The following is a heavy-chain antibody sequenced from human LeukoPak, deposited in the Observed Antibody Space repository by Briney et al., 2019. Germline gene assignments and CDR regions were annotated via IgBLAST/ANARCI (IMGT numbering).Heavy chain of an antibody. CDR3: ASHSYGYNH. V-gene: IGHV3-7*01. D-gene: IGHD3-16*01. CDR1: GGSFSGYY. CDR2: IKQDGSEK. Sequence: ETLSLTCAVYGGSFSGYYWSWIRQPPGKGLEWVANIKQDGSEKNYVDSVKGRFTIFRDNARNSLYLQMNSLRAEDTAVYYCASHSYGYNHWGQGTLVIVSS. J-gene: IGHJ5*02.